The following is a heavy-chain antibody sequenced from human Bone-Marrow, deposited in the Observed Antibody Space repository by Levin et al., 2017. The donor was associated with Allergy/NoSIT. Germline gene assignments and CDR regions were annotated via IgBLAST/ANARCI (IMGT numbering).Heavy chain of an antibody. CDR2: IHGGTGEI. CDR3: ARMGFGE. CDR1: GYKFNSYL. D-gene: IGHD3-10*01. J-gene: IGHJ4*02. Sequence: ASVKVSCRASGYKFNSYLIHWVRQAPGQGLEWMGWIHGGTGEIKYSEKLKGRVTITRDTSASTAYMELSSLRSEDTAFYYCARMGFGEWGQGTLVIVSS. V-gene: IGHV1-3*01.